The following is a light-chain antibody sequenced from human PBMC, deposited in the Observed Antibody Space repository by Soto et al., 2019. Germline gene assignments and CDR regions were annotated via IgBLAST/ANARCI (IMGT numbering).Light chain of an antibody. V-gene: IGKV3-11*01. Sequence: ETVMTQFPATLSLSPGERASLSCRASQSVSRQLAWYQQKPGQAPRLLIYDASNRATGIPARFSGSGSGADFTLTISSLEPEDFAVYYCQQHSWAFGQGTKVDI. CDR2: DAS. J-gene: IGKJ1*01. CDR3: QQHSWA. CDR1: QSVSRQ.